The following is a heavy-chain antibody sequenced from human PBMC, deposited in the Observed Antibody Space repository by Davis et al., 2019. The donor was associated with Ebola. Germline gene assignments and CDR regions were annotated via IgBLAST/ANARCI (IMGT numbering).Heavy chain of an antibody. J-gene: IGHJ6*02. V-gene: IGHV3-7*03. CDR3: AKYGFSYGLDL. CDR2: IKQDGSEK. CDR1: GFTFSDYY. D-gene: IGHD5-24*01. Sequence: GESLKISCAASGFTFSDYYMSWVRQAPGKGLEWVANIKQDGSEKYYVDSLKGRFTISRDNAKNSLSLQMNSLRAEDTAVYYCAKYGFSYGLDLWGQGTTVTVSS.